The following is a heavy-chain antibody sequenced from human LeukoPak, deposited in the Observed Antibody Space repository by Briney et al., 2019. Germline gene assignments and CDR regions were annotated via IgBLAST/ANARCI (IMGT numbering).Heavy chain of an antibody. J-gene: IGHJ4*02. CDR1: GFTFSSYG. D-gene: IGHD3-9*01. CDR2: IWYDGSNK. V-gene: IGHV3-33*01. Sequence: GGSLRLSCAASGFTFSSYGMHWVRQAPGKGLEWVAVIWYDGSNKYYADSVEGRFTISRDNSKNTLYLQMNSLRAEDTAVYYCARGYDILTGYLYYFDYWGQGTLVTVSS. CDR3: ARGYDILTGYLYYFDY.